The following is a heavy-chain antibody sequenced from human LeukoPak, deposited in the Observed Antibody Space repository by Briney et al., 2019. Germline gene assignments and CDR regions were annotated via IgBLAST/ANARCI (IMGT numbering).Heavy chain of an antibody. J-gene: IGHJ4*02. V-gene: IGHV1-2*02. Sequence: GASVKVSCKASGYTFTGYYMRWVRQAPGQGLEWMGWINPNSGGTNYAQKFQGRVTMTRDTSISTAYMELSRLRSDDTAVYYCARDWPVMITFGGVIADYWGQGTLVTVSS. CDR3: ARDWPVMITFGGVIADY. CDR1: GYTFTGYY. CDR2: INPNSGGT. D-gene: IGHD3-16*02.